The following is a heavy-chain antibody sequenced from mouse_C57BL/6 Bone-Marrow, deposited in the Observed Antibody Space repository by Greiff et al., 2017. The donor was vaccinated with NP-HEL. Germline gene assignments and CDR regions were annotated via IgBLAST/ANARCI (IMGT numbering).Heavy chain of an antibody. CDR1: GYSITSGYY. V-gene: IGHV3-6*01. Sequence: EVQVVESGPGLVKPSKSLSLTCSVTGYSITSGYYWNWIRQFPGNKLEWMGYISYDGSNNYNPSLKNRISITRDTSKNQFILKLKSVTTEDTATYYCAREYYDSMDYWGQGTSVTVSS. CDR2: ISYDGSN. CDR3: AREYYDSMDY. J-gene: IGHJ4*01. D-gene: IGHD1-1*01.